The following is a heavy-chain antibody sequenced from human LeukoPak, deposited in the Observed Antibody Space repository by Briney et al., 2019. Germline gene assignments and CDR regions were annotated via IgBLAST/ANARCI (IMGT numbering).Heavy chain of an antibody. J-gene: IGHJ4*02. CDR2: IILNGGGT. V-gene: IGHV1-2*02. D-gene: IGHD6-6*01. CDR1: GYTFTGYY. Sequence: EASPKDSCKASGYTFTGYYMHWVRQAPGERLEWMGWIILNGGGTNYEQQFQGRVTTTRATSISSAYFELSRRRPDDTAVYYCARYSSSPEFDYWGQGTLVTVSS. CDR3: ARYSSSPEFDY.